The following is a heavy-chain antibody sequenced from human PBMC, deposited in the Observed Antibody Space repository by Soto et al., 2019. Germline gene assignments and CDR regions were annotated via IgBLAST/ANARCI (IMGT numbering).Heavy chain of an antibody. CDR3: TRGPGVSSIGTGAY. J-gene: IGHJ4*02. Sequence: EVQLVQSGGGLIQPGGSLRLSCEASGFIFKMYYLHWVRQTPGKGPLWVARINDEGNNATYADSVKGRFTISRDNAKNTLYLQMDGLRVEDTGLYYCTRGPGVSSIGTGAYWGQGSLVTVST. D-gene: IGHD1-26*01. CDR2: INDEGNNA. CDR1: GFIFKMYY. V-gene: IGHV3-74*01.